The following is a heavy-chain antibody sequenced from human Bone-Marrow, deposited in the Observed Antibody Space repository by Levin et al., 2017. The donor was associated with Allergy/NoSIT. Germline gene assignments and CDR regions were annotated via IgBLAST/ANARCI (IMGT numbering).Heavy chain of an antibody. J-gene: IGHJ4*02. D-gene: IGHD3-22*01. V-gene: IGHV4-59*01. CDR2: IYYSGST. CDR3: ARGGPDSSGYYLSPARLDY. Sequence: PGGSLRLSCTVSGGSISSYYWSWIRQPPGKGLEWIGYIYYSGSTNYNPSLKSRVTISVDTSKNQFSLKLSSVTAADTAVYYCARGGPDSSGYYLSPARLDYWGQGTLVTVSS. CDR1: GGSISSYY.